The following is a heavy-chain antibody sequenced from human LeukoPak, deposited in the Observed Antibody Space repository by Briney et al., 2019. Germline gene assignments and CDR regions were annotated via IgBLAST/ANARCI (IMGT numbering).Heavy chain of an antibody. D-gene: IGHD6-13*01. V-gene: IGHV3-23*01. CDR2: ISGTGGST. Sequence: GGSLRLSCAASGLTFSSYAMSWVRQAPGKGLEWVSAISGTGGSTYYADSVRGRFTISRDNSKNTLYLQMNSLRAEDTAVYYCAKDLTPRDSRSWYTDAFDIWGQGTMDTVSS. J-gene: IGHJ3*02. CDR1: GLTFSSYA. CDR3: AKDLTPRDSRSWYTDAFDI.